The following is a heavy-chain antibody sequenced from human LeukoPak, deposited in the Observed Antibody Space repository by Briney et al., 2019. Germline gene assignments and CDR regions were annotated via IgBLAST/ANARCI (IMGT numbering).Heavy chain of an antibody. CDR1: GGSISSSSYY. CDR3: AKEGSSGWFKFYYYYMDV. D-gene: IGHD6-19*01. CDR2: IYYSGST. J-gene: IGHJ6*03. V-gene: IGHV4-39*07. Sequence: PSETLSLTCTVSGGSISSSSYYWGWIRQPPGKGLEWIGSIYYSGSTNYNPSLKSRVTMSVDTSKNQFSLKLSSVTAADTAVYYCAKEGSSGWFKFYYYYMDVWGKGTTVTVSS.